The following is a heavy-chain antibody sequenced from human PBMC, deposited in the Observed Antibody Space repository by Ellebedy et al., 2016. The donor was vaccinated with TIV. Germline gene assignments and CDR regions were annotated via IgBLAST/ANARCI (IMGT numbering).Heavy chain of an antibody. Sequence: GESLKISXAASGFTFSNAWMSWVRQAPGKGLEWVGRIKSKTDGGTTDYAAPVKGRFTISRDDSKNTLYLQMNSLKTEDTAVYYCTRGIAAAGTRDYWGQGTLVTVSS. D-gene: IGHD6-13*01. J-gene: IGHJ4*02. V-gene: IGHV3-15*01. CDR3: TRGIAAAGTRDY. CDR2: IKSKTDGGTT. CDR1: GFTFSNAW.